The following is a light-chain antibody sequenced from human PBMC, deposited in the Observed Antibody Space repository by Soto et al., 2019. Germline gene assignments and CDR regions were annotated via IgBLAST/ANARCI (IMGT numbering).Light chain of an antibody. Sequence: DPHIPQSLSSLSTSLGHSVTLTPRATQTINTNLDWYQHKPGKAPKLLIYAASTLQSGVPSRFSGSGSGTDFTLTISSLQPEDFATYYCQQSYSTPHTFGQGTRVEIK. CDR2: AAS. J-gene: IGKJ5*01. CDR1: QTINTN. CDR3: QQSYSTPHT. V-gene: IGKV1-39*01.